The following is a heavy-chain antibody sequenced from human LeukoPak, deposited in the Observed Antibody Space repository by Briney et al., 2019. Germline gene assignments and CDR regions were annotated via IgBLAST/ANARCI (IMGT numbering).Heavy chain of an antibody. J-gene: IGHJ5*02. CDR2: IYTTEST. CDR1: GGSISSDY. Sequence: SETLSLTCTVSGGSISSDYWSWLRQPAGKGLEWIGRIYTTESTNYNPSLKSRVTISLDKSKNQFSLKLNSVTAADTAVYYCARGYCSSTSCYAFDPWGQGTLVTVSS. D-gene: IGHD2-2*01. V-gene: IGHV4-4*07. CDR3: ARGYCSSTSCYAFDP.